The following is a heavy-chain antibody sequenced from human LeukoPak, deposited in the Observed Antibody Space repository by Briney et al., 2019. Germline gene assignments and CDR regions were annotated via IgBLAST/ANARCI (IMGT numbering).Heavy chain of an antibody. CDR1: GGSISSYY. CDR2: IYYSGRT. D-gene: IGHD4-11*01. Sequence: PSETLSLTCTVSGGSISSYYWSWVRQPPGKGLEWIGYIYYSGRTNYNPSLKSRVTISVDTSKHQFSLKLSSVTAADTAVYYCARHAYSNYVDYWGQGTLVTVSS. J-gene: IGHJ4*02. V-gene: IGHV4-59*08. CDR3: ARHAYSNYVDY.